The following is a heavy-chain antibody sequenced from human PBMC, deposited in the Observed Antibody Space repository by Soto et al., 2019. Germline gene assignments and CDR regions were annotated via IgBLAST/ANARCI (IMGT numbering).Heavy chain of an antibody. CDR1: GGSISSGGYY. V-gene: IGHV4-39*01. CDR3: ASRGADIVLVPAALSRLVYYYGMDV. Sequence: SETLSLTCTVSGGSISSGGYYWGWIRQPPGKGLEWIGSIYYSGSTYYNPSLKSRVTISVDTSKNQFSLKLSSVTAADTAVYYCASRGADIVLVPAALSRLVYYYGMDVWGQGTTVTVSS. CDR2: IYYSGST. J-gene: IGHJ6*02. D-gene: IGHD2-2*01.